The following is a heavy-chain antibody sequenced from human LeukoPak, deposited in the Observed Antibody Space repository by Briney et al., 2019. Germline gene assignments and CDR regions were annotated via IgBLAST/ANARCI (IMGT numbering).Heavy chain of an antibody. CDR1: GFTFSSYS. D-gene: IGHD3-10*01. CDR2: VSGSSSFI. J-gene: IGHJ4*02. Sequence: GGSLRLSCAASGFTFSSYSMNWVRQAPGKGLEWVSSVSGSSSFIYYADSVKGRFTISRDNAKKSLYLQMNSLRAEDTAVYYCARDRVSGFGPDYWGQGTLVTVSS. V-gene: IGHV3-21*01. CDR3: ARDRVSGFGPDY.